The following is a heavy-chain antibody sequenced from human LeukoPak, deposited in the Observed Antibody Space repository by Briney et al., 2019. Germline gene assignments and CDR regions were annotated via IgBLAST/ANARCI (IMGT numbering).Heavy chain of an antibody. J-gene: IGHJ4*02. CDR3: AKEQSSSGFFDY. CDR1: GFTFSNYD. V-gene: IGHV3-23*01. CDR2: ICGRGDRT. Sequence: QSGGSLRLSCAASGFTFSNYDMNWVRQAPGKGLEWVSAICGRGDRTYYADSVKGTFTISRDNSKNTLYLQMSSLRAEDTAVYYCAKEQSSSGFFDYWGQGTLVTVSS. D-gene: IGHD6-6*01.